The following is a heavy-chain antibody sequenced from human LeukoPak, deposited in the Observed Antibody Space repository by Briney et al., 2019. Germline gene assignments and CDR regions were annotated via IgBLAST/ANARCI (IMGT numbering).Heavy chain of an antibody. CDR3: ARREPHGDYGGKIRYYYYMDV. V-gene: IGHV4-34*01. CDR2: INHSGNT. CDR1: GGSFSGYY. D-gene: IGHD4-23*01. J-gene: IGHJ6*03. Sequence: SETLSLTCAVYGGSFSGYYWSWIRQPPGQGLEWIGEINHSGNTNSNPSLNSRVTMSVDTSKNQLSLKLSSLTPADTAMYYCARREPHGDYGGKIRYYYYMDVWGKGTTITISS.